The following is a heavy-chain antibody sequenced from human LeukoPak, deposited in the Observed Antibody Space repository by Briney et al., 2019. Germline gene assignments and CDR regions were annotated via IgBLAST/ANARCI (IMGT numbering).Heavy chain of an antibody. Sequence: GGSLRLSCAASGFTFGSYAMSWVRQAPGKGLEWVSAISGSGGSTYYADSVKGRFTISRDNSKNTLYLQMNSLRAEDTAVYYCAKCGIVVVPAAISLDPWGQGTLVTVSS. CDR3: AKCGIVVVPAAISLDP. CDR1: GFTFGSYA. D-gene: IGHD2-2*01. V-gene: IGHV3-23*01. J-gene: IGHJ5*02. CDR2: ISGSGGST.